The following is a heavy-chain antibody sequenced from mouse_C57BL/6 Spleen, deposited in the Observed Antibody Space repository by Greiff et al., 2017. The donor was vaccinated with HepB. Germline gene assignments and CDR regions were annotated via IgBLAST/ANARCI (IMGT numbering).Heavy chain of an antibody. CDR2: ISDGGSYT. Sequence: EVKLVESGGGLVKPGGSLKLSCAASGFTFSSYAMSWVRQTPEKRLEWVATISDGGSYTYYPDNVKGRFTISRDNAKNNLYLQMSHLKSEDTAMYYCARSARHYFDYWGQGTTRTVSS. J-gene: IGHJ2*01. CDR3: ARSARHYFDY. V-gene: IGHV5-4*03. CDR1: GFTFSSYA.